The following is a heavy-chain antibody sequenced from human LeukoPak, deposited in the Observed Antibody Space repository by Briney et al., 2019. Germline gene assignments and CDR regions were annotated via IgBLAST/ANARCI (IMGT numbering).Heavy chain of an antibody. D-gene: IGHD4-17*01. CDR3: ARVDYGDSSKDFDY. CDR2: IYHSGST. CDR1: GGSISSGGYY. Sequence: PSETLSLTCTVSGGSISSGGYYWSWIRQPPGKGLEWIGYIYHSGSTYYNPSLKSRVTISVDRSKNQFSLKLSSVTAADTAVYYCARVDYGDSSKDFDYWGQGTLVTVSS. V-gene: IGHV4-30-2*01. J-gene: IGHJ4*02.